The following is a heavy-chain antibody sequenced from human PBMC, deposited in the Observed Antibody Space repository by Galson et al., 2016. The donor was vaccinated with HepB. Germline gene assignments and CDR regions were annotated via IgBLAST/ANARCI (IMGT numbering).Heavy chain of an antibody. D-gene: IGHD2/OR15-2a*01. V-gene: IGHV1-18*04. J-gene: IGHJ6*02. CDR2: ISAYTANT. Sequence: SVKVSCKASGYNFSNYGISRVRQAPGQGLEFLGWISAYTANTIYAQKFQARVTVTTVTATSTAYLALRSLRSDDTAIYYCAKSPSMGHYFYFGMDVWGPGTAVTVSS. CDR1: GYNFSNYG. CDR3: AKSPSMGHYFYFGMDV.